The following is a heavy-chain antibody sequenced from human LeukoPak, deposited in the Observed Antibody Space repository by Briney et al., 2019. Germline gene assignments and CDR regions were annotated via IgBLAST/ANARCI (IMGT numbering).Heavy chain of an antibody. J-gene: IGHJ4*02. D-gene: IGHD1-26*01. V-gene: IGHV4-39*01. CDR3: ARHVDSGSYCDY. Sequence: SETLSLTCTVAGGSISSSSYYWGWIRQPPGKGLEWIGSIYHSGSTYYNPSLKSRVTISVDTSKNQFSLKLSSVTAADTAVYYCARHVDSGSYCDYWGQGTLVTVSS. CDR1: GGSISSSSYY. CDR2: IYHSGST.